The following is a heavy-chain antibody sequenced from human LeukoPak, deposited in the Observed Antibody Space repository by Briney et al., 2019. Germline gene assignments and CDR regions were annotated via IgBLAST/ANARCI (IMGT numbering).Heavy chain of an antibody. V-gene: IGHV1-2*02. Sequence: ASVKVSCKASGYTFTGYYMHWVRQAPGQGLEWMGWIYPNSGATKYAQKFQGRVTMTRDTSISTAYMELSRLTSDDTAVYYCGTLLSNGPFDYWGQGILVTVSS. J-gene: IGHJ4*03. CDR1: GYTFTGYY. CDR3: GTLLSNGPFDY. CDR2: IYPNSGAT.